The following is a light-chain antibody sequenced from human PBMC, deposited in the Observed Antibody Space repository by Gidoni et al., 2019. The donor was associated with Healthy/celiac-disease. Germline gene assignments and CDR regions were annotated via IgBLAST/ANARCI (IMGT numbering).Light chain of an antibody. Sequence: IVLTQSPGTLSLSPVERATLSCRASQSVSSSYLAWYQQKPGQAPRLLIYGASSRATGIPDRFSGSGSGTDFTLTISRLEPEDFPVYYCQQYGSSPFTFGPGTKVEIK. J-gene: IGKJ3*01. CDR3: QQYGSSPFT. CDR2: GAS. CDR1: QSVSSSY. V-gene: IGKV3-20*01.